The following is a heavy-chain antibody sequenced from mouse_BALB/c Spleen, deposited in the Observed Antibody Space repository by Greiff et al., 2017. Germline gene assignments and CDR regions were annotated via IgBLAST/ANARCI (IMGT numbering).Heavy chain of an antibody. Sequence: VKLMESGAELAKPGASVKMSCKASGYTFTSYWMHWVKQRPGQGLEWIGYINPSTGYTEYNQKFKDKATLTADKSSSTAYMQLSSLTSEDSAVYYCARATYYGHYFDYWGQGTTLTVSS. V-gene: IGHV1-7*01. J-gene: IGHJ2*01. CDR3: ARATYYGHYFDY. D-gene: IGHD1-2*01. CDR2: INPSTGYT. CDR1: GYTFTSYW.